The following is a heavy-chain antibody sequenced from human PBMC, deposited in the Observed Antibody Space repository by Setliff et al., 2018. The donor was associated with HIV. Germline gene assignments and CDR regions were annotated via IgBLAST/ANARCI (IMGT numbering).Heavy chain of an antibody. CDR3: ARQRSYGDYDPNWFDP. Sequence: PSETLSLTCAVSGVSITSHYWSWIRQPPGKGLECIGTIYYSGSTYYNPSLKSRVTISVDTSKNQFSLKLSSVTAADTAFYYCARQRSYGDYDPNWFDPWGRGTLVTVSS. D-gene: IGHD4-17*01. V-gene: IGHV4-39*01. J-gene: IGHJ5*02. CDR2: IYYSGST. CDR1: GVSITSHY.